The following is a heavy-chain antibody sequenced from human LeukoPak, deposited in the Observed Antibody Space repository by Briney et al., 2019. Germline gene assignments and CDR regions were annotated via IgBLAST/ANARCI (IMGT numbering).Heavy chain of an antibody. V-gene: IGHV3-11*01. CDR1: GFTFSDYY. CDR3: ARGTMASGF. CDR2: ISISGTTT. D-gene: IGHD3-10*01. Sequence: GGSLRLSCAASGFTFSDYYMTWIRQTPGKGLEWVSYISISGTTTFYVGSVKGRFTISRDNTKNSLYLQMNSLRAEDTAMYYCARGTMASGFWGQGTLVTVSS. J-gene: IGHJ4*02.